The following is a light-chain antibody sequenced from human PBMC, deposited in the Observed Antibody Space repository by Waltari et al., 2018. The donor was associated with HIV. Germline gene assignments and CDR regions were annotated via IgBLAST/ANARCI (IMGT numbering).Light chain of an antibody. CDR1: SSDVGGYNY. V-gene: IGLV2-14*01. Sequence: QSALTQPRSVSGSPGQSVTISCTGTSSDVGGYNYVSWFQHHPGKATKVIIYEVSHRPSGVSDLFSGSKSGNTASLTISGLQPEDEAEYFCISYISSSSPVFGGGTKLTVL. CDR3: ISYISSSSPV. CDR2: EVS. J-gene: IGLJ3*02.